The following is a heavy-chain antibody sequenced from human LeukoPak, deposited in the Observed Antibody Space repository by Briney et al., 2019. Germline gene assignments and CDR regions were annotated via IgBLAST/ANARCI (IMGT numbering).Heavy chain of an antibody. J-gene: IGHJ4*02. V-gene: IGHV4-59*01. Sequence: PSETLSLTCTVSGGSISSYYWSWIRQPPGKGLEWIGYIYYSGSTNYNPSLKSRVTISVDTSKNQFSLTLSSVTAADTAVYYCARASDFWSGYPFDYWGQGTLVTVSS. CDR3: ARASDFWSGYPFDY. D-gene: IGHD3-3*01. CDR2: IYYSGST. CDR1: GGSISSYY.